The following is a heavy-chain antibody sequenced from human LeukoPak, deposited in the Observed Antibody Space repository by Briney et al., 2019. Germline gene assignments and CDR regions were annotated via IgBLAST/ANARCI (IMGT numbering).Heavy chain of an antibody. V-gene: IGHV1-58*01. J-gene: IGHJ4*02. CDR2: IVVGSGNT. Sequence: SVKVSCKASGFTFTSSAVQWVRQARGQRLEWIGWIVVGSGNTNYAQKFQERVTITRDMSTSTAYMELSSLRSEDTAVYYCAADPVGADTPYYFDYWGQGTPVTVSS. D-gene: IGHD1-26*01. CDR3: AADPVGADTPYYFDY. CDR1: GFTFTSSA.